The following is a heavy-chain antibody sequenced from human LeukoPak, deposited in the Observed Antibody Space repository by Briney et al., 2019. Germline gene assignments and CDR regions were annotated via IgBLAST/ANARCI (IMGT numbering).Heavy chain of an antibody. Sequence: SETLSPTRTVSGGSISSDYCSWIRQPPGKGLEWIVYIYHSGSTNYNPSLKSRVTISVDTSKNQFSLKLTSVTAADTAVYYCARALGYDSSGYYYDLWFQHWGQGTLVTVSS. D-gene: IGHD3-22*01. CDR2: IYHSGST. V-gene: IGHV4-59*01. CDR3: ARALGYDSSGYYYDLWFQH. CDR1: GGSISSDY. J-gene: IGHJ1*01.